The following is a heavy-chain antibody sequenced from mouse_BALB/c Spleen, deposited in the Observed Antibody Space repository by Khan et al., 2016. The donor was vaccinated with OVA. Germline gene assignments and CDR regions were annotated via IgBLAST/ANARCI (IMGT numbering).Heavy chain of an antibody. CDR1: GFSLTSNG. V-gene: IGHV2-3*01. Sequence: VELVESGPGLVAPSQSLSITCTVSGFSLTSNGVSWVRQPPGKGLEWLGVIWGDGSINYHSVLKSRLSISKDDSKSQVFLKLNSLQTDDTATYYCAKLRVFYFDYLGQGTTLTVSS. J-gene: IGHJ2*01. CDR2: IWGDGSI. CDR3: AKLRVFYFDY.